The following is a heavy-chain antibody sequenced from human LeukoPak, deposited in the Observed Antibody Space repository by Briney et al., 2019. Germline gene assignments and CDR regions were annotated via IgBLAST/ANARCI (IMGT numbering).Heavy chain of an antibody. CDR1: GITFDNYA. CDR2: ISWNSRSI. J-gene: IGHJ6*02. Sequence: GRSLRLSCVVSGITFDNYAMHWVRRAPGKGLEWVSGISWNSRSIGYADSVKGRFTISRDNAKNSLYLQMNSLTPGDTALYYCAKDRGSGSYSSKTPSYYYYGMDVWGRGTTVTVSS. CDR3: AKDRGSGSYSSKTPSYYYYGMDV. V-gene: IGHV3-9*01. D-gene: IGHD1-26*01.